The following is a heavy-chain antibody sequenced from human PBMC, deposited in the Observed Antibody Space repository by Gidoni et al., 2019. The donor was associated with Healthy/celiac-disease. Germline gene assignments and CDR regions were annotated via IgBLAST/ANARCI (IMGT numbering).Heavy chain of an antibody. D-gene: IGHD6-13*01. CDR1: GGTFSSYA. Sequence: QVQLVQSGAEVKKPGSSVKVSCTASGGTFSSYAISWVQQAPGQGLECMGGIIPNVVTASYAQKFQGRVTITADESTSTAYMELSSLRSEDTAVYYCAGGNGGHRQRLVQGGYDYGMDVWGQGTTVTVSS. CDR2: IIPNVVTA. V-gene: IGHV1-69*01. CDR3: AGGNGGHRQRLVQGGYDYGMDV. J-gene: IGHJ6*02.